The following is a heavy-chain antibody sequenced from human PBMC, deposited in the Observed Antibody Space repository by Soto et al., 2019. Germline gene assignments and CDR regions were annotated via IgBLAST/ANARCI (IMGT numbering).Heavy chain of an antibody. CDR3: TTGSAVLHYYYYYMDV. V-gene: IGHV3-15*01. J-gene: IGHJ6*03. Sequence: EVQLVESGGGLVKPGGFLRLSCAASGFTFSNAWMSWVRQAPGKGLEWVGRIKSKTDGGTTDYAAPVKGRFTISRDDSKNTLYLQMNSLKTEDTAVYYCTTGSAVLHYYYYYMDVWGKGTTVTVSS. D-gene: IGHD2-8*01. CDR1: GFTFSNAW. CDR2: IKSKTDGGTT.